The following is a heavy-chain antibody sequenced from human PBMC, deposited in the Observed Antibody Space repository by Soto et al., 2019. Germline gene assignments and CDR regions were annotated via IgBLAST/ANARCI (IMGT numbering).Heavy chain of an antibody. Sequence: SETLSLTCAVYGGSFSGYYWSWIRQPPGKGLEWIGEINHSGSTNYNPSLKSRATISVDTSKNQFSLKLSSVNAADTAVYYCARGRGDMRRKEWLRLRSFDYWGQGTLVTVSS. CDR1: GGSFSGYY. V-gene: IGHV4-34*01. CDR3: ARGRGDMRRKEWLRLRSFDY. D-gene: IGHD5-12*01. J-gene: IGHJ4*02. CDR2: INHSGST.